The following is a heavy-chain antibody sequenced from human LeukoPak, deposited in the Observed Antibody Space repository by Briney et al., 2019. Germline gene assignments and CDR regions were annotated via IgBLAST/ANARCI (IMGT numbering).Heavy chain of an antibody. V-gene: IGHV1-46*01. CDR2: INPSGGST. Sequence: GASVKVSCKASGYIFTGYNIYWVRQAPGQGLEWMGIINPSGGSTNYAQKFQGRVTMTRDTSTRTVYMELSSLRSEDTAVYYCARESGYSSSSSSYYYYMDVWGKGTTVTISS. J-gene: IGHJ6*03. CDR1: GYIFTGYN. D-gene: IGHD6-13*01. CDR3: ARESGYSSSSSSYYYYMDV.